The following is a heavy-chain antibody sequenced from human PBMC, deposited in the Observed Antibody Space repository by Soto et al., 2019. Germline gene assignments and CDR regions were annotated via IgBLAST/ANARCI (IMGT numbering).Heavy chain of an antibody. V-gene: IGHV4-34*01. CDR3: EGGDF. J-gene: IGHJ4*02. Sequence: QLYLQQWGPGSLKPSETLSLTCSVSGGSFSGYFWSWFRHSPERGLEWIGEVDDSGKTYYNPTFKRRLTISVDTSKHQFSLRLTSVTAADTAVYFCEGGDFWGQGTQVTVSS. CDR1: GGSFSGYF. CDR2: VDDSGKT.